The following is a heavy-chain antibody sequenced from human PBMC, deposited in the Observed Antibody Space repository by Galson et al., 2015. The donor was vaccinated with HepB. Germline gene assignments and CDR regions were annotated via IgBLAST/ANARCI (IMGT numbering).Heavy chain of an antibody. Sequence: SLRLSCAASGFTFSSYSMNWVRQAPGKGLEWVSYISSSSSTIYYADSVKGRFTISRDNARNSLYLQMNSLRAEDTAVYYCARADYDFWSGYLEYWGQGTLVTVSS. D-gene: IGHD3-3*01. CDR1: GFTFSSYS. V-gene: IGHV3-48*01. J-gene: IGHJ4*02. CDR3: ARADYDFWSGYLEY. CDR2: ISSSSSTI.